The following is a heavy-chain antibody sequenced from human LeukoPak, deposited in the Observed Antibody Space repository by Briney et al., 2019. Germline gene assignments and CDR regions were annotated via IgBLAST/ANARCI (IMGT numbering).Heavy chain of an antibody. Sequence: SETLSLTCTVSGGSISSYYWSWIRQPPGKGLEWIGYIYYSGSTNYNPSLKSRVTISVDTSKNQFSLNLNSVTAADTAVYYCARDAAYLPRQPWGQGTLVTVSS. CDR1: GGSISSYY. CDR3: ARDAAYLPRQP. J-gene: IGHJ5*02. CDR2: IYYSGST. D-gene: IGHD2/OR15-2a*01. V-gene: IGHV4-59*12.